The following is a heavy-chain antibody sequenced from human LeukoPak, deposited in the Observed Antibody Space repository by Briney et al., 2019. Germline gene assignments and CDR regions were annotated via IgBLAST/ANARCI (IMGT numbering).Heavy chain of an antibody. Sequence: PGGSLRLSCAASGFTFSSYAMSWVRQAPGKGLEWVSAISGSGGSTYYADSVKGRFTISRDNSKNTLYLQMNSLRAEDTAVYYCAKGYCSGGSCYRFYGMDAWGQGTTVTVSS. CDR3: AKGYCSGGSCYRFYGMDA. CDR1: GFTFSSYA. J-gene: IGHJ6*02. D-gene: IGHD2-15*01. CDR2: ISGSGGST. V-gene: IGHV3-23*01.